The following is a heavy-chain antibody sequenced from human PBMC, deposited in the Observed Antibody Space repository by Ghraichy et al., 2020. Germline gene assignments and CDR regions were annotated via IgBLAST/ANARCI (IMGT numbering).Heavy chain of an antibody. Sequence: GGSLRLSCAASGFIFSTYGIHWVRQTPGKGLEWVTFIRYDGSNKYYADSVKGRFTISRDNSKNTLYLEMNSLRAEDTAVYYCAKEAGNYEYYYYGMDVWGQGTTVTVSS. D-gene: IGHD3-9*01. J-gene: IGHJ6*02. CDR3: AKEAGNYEYYYYGMDV. CDR2: IRYDGSNK. CDR1: GFIFSTYG. V-gene: IGHV3-30*02.